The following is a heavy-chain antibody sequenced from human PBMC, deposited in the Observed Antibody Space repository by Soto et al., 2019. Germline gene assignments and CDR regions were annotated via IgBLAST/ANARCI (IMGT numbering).Heavy chain of an antibody. Sequence: ASVKVSCKASGYTFTCYGISWVRQDPGQGLEWMGWISAYNGNTNYAQKLQGRVTMTTDTSTSTAYMELRSLRSDDTDVYYCARISFSGYDLSYWGQGTLVSVSS. D-gene: IGHD5-12*01. CDR2: ISAYNGNT. V-gene: IGHV1-18*01. CDR1: GYTFTCYG. J-gene: IGHJ4*02. CDR3: ARISFSGYDLSY.